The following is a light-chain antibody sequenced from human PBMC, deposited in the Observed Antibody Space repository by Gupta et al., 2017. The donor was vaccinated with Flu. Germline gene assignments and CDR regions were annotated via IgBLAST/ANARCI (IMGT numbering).Light chain of an antibody. CDR3: CSYANNSTLV. V-gene: IGLV2-23*02. Sequence: SITISCTRTRSDVGSYNLVSWYQQRPGKSPKLMIYEVSKRPSGVSNRFSGSKSGNTASLTISGLQAEDEGDFYCCSYANNSTLVFGGGTRLTVL. CDR1: RSDVGSYNL. CDR2: EVS. J-gene: IGLJ2*01.